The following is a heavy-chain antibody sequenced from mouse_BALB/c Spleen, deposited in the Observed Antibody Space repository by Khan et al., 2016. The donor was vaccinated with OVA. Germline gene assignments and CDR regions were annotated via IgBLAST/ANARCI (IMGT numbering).Heavy chain of an antibody. D-gene: IGHD1-1*01. CDR2: ISYSGST. CDR3: ARQNYYGYAMDY. CDR1: GYSITSDYA. J-gene: IGHJ4*01. V-gene: IGHV3-2*02. Sequence: VQLKESGPGLVKPSQSLSLTCTVTGYSITSDYAWNWIRQFPGNKLEWMGYISYSGSTSYNPSLRSRISLTRDTSKNQFFLQLNSVTTEDTATFYCARQNYYGYAMDYWGQGTSVTVSS.